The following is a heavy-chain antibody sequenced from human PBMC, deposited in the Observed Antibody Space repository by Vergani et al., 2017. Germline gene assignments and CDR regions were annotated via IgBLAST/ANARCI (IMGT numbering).Heavy chain of an antibody. J-gene: IGHJ4*02. Sequence: VQLVESGGGVVQPGRSLRLSCAASGFTFDDYAMHWVRQAPGKGLEWVSGISWNSGSIGYADSVKGRFTISRDNAKNSLYLQMNSLRAEDTALYYCATLISGWSNPGDYWGQGTLVTVSS. CDR1: GFTFDDYA. D-gene: IGHD6-19*01. CDR2: ISWNSGSI. V-gene: IGHV3-9*01. CDR3: ATLISGWSNPGDY.